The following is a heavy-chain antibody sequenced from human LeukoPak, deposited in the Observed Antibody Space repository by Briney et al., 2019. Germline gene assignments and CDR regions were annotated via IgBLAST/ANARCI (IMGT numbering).Heavy chain of an antibody. D-gene: IGHD2-2*01. CDR1: GYTFTGYY. CDR2: INPNSGGT. J-gene: IGHJ4*02. V-gene: IGHV1-2*02. CDR3: ARGGSTIVVVPASNLPSDY. Sequence: ASVKVSCKASGYTFTGYYMHWVRQAPGQGLEWMGWINPNSGGTNYAQKFQGRVTMTRDTSINTAYMELSRLRSDDTAVYYCARGGSTIVVVPASNLPSDYWGQGTLVTVSS.